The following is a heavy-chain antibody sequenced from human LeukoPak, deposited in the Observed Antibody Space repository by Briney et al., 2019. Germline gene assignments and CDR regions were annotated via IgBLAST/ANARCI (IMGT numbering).Heavy chain of an antibody. CDR2: IYYSGST. CDR3: ARDNWNVGAFDI. V-gene: IGHV4-59*01. D-gene: IGHD1-20*01. Sequence: PLETLSLTCTVSGGSISSYYWSWIRQPPGKGLEWIGYIYYSGSTNYNPSLKSRVTISVDTSKNQFSLKLSSVTAADTAVYYCARDNWNVGAFDIWGQGTMVTVSS. J-gene: IGHJ3*02. CDR1: GGSISSYY.